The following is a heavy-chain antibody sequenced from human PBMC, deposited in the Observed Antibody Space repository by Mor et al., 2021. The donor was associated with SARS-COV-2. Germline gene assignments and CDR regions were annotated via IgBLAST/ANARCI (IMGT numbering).Heavy chain of an antibody. CDR3: ASDGVATGYFDY. Sequence: KGRVTISVDASKNQFSLKLSSVTAADTAVYYCASDGVATGYFDYWGQGALVTVSS. V-gene: IGHV4-39*07. D-gene: IGHD5-12*01. J-gene: IGHJ4*02.